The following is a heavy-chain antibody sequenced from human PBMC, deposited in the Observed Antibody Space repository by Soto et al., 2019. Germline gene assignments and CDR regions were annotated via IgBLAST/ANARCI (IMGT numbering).Heavy chain of an antibody. CDR2: VYFSGNT. CDR1: GVSMSSYNSY. Sequence: ASETLSLTCTVSGVSMSSYNSYWAWIRQPPGKGLEWIGTVYFSGNTFYTPSLKSRVTISLDTSKNEFSLDLNSVTAADTAVYYCARHGDEWPPGYWGLGTLVTVSS. CDR3: ARHGDEWPPGY. J-gene: IGHJ4*02. V-gene: IGHV4-39*01. D-gene: IGHD2-21*01.